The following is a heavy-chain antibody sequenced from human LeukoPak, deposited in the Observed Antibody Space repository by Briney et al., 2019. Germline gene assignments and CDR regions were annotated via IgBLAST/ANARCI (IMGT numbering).Heavy chain of an antibody. CDR2: IYSAGNT. CDR1: GFTVSSNY. Sequence: TGGSLRLSCVASGFTVSSNYMSWVRQAPGQGLEWVSVIYSAGNTYYADSVKGRFTISRHNSENTLYLHMNSLRVEDTAVYFCARGGTPGYSSGRIDYWGQGTLVTVSS. V-gene: IGHV3-53*04. J-gene: IGHJ4*02. D-gene: IGHD6-19*01. CDR3: ARGGTPGYSSGRIDY.